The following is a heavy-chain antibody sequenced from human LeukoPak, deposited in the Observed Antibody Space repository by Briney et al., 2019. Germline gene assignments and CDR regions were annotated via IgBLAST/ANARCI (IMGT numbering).Heavy chain of an antibody. CDR3: ARDDWGWLSAPY. CDR1: GYTFTGYY. Sequence: ASVKVSCKASGYTFTGYYMHWVRRAPGQGLEWMGWIHPNSGDTIYAQKFQGRATMTKDTSISTAYMEVNSLDSDDTAVYYCARDDWGWLSAPYWGQGTLVTVSS. V-gene: IGHV1-2*02. CDR2: IHPNSGDT. J-gene: IGHJ4*02. D-gene: IGHD3-9*01.